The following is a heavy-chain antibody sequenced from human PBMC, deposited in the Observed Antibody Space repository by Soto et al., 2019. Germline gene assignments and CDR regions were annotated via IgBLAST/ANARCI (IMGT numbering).Heavy chain of an antibody. CDR2: ISGSGDRP. D-gene: IGHD1-26*01. Sequence: GGSLRLSCAASGFTFTTYTMSWVRQAPGKGLEWVSVISGSGDRPSYADSVQGRFIISRDNPKSTLYLQMNSLRAEDTAMYYCAKARCDTTACYVPDSCGQRPLLTVCS. CDR3: AKARCDTTACYVPDS. V-gene: IGHV3-23*01. J-gene: IGHJ5*01. CDR1: GFTFTTYT.